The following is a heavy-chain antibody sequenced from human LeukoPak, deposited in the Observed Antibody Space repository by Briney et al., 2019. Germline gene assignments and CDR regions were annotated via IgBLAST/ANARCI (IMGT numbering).Heavy chain of an antibody. J-gene: IGHJ4*02. CDR3: ARRYYYDSSGYYCFFDY. D-gene: IGHD3-22*01. V-gene: IGHV4-31*03. CDR1: GGSISSGGYY. CDR2: IYYSGST. Sequence: SQTLSLTCTVSGGSISSGGYYWSWIRQHPGKGREWIGYIYYSGSTYYNPSLKRRVTISVDTSKNQFSLKLSSVTAADTAIYYCARRYYYDSSGYYCFFDYWGQGTLVTVSS.